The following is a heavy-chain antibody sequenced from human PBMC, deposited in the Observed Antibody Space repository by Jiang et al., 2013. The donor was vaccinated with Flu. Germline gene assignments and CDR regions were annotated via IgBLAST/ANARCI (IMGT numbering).Heavy chain of an antibody. CDR3: ARDRWQLEPYYYGMDV. V-gene: IGHV4-59*01. CDR2: IYYSGST. Sequence: KPSETLSLTCTVSGVSISSFYWSWIRQPPGKGLEWIGYIYYSGSTNYNPSLKSRVTISVDTSKNQFSLKLSSVTAADSAVYYCARDRWQLEPYYYGMDVWGQGTTVTVSS. CDR1: GVSISSFY. J-gene: IGHJ6*02. D-gene: IGHD2-15*01.